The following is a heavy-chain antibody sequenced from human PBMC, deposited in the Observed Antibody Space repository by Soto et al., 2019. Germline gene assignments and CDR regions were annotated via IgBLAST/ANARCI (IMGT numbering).Heavy chain of an antibody. CDR1: VGTFSSYT. Sequence: QVQLVQSGAEVKKPGSSVKVSCKASVGTFSSYTISWVRQAPGQGLEWMGRIIPILGIASYAQKFQGRVRITADKSTSTAYMELSSLRSEDTAVYYWATPQWWMGSGSDELDYWGQGTLVTVSS. CDR3: ATPQWWMGSGSDELDY. D-gene: IGHD3-10*01. CDR2: IIPILGIA. J-gene: IGHJ4*02. V-gene: IGHV1-69*02.